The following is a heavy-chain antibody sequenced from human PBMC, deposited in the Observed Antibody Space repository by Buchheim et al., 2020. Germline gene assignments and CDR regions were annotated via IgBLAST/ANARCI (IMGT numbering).Heavy chain of an antibody. CDR2: MSHRGSP. V-gene: IGHV4-34*01. CDR1: GGSFSGHY. J-gene: IGHJ6*03. Sequence: QVQLQQWGAGLLKPSETLSLTCGVSGGSFSGHYSTWIRQSPGKGLEWIGEMSHRGSPNYNPSLKSRVTISLDTSKNQFSLELRSVTAADTAVYYCARGGLLVRYLDYMDVWGKGTT. CDR3: ARGGLLVRYLDYMDV. D-gene: IGHD2-8*01.